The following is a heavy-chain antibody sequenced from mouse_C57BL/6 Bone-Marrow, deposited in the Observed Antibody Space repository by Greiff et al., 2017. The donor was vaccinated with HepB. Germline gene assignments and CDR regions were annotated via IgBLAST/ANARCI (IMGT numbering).Heavy chain of an antibody. D-gene: IGHD1-1*01. J-gene: IGHJ2*01. V-gene: IGHV3-6*01. CDR1: GYSITSGYY. CDR3: ARGDYGSSYRVYFDY. Sequence: EVQLQESGPGLVKPSQSLSLTCSVTGYSITSGYYWNWIRQFPGNKLEWMGYISYDGSNNYNPSLKNRISITRDTSKNQFFLKLNSVTTEDTATYYCARGDYGSSYRVYFDYWGQGTTLTVSS. CDR2: ISYDGSN.